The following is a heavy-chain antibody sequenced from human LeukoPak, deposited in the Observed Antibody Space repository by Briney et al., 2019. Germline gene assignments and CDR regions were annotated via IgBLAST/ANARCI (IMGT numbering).Heavy chain of an antibody. CDR1: GYTFTGYY. J-gene: IGHJ3*02. V-gene: IGHV1-2*02. CDR2: INPNSGGT. Sequence: ASVKVSCKASGYTFTGYYMHWVRQAPGQGPEWMGWINPNSGGTNYAQKFQGRVTMTRDTSISTAYMELSRLRSDDTAVYYCARPSRGNWNYDAFDIWGQGTMVTVSS. CDR3: ARPSRGNWNYDAFDI. D-gene: IGHD1-7*01.